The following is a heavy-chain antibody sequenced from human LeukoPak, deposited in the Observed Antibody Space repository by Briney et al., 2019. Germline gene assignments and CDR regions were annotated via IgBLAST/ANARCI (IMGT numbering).Heavy chain of an antibody. J-gene: IGHJ5*02. D-gene: IGHD6-13*01. CDR2: IIPIFGTA. V-gene: IGHV1-69*13. CDR3: ARDSSDGSSWCPSGWFDP. Sequence: ASVKVSCKASGGTFSSYAISWVRQAPGQGLEWMGGIIPIFGTANYAQKFQGRVTITADESTSTAYMELSSLRSEDTAVYYCARDSSDGSSWCPSGWFDPWGQGTLVTVSS. CDR1: GGTFSSYA.